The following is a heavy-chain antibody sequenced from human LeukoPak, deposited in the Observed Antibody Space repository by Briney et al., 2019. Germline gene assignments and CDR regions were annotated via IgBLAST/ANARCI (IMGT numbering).Heavy chain of an antibody. Sequence: ASETLSLTCTVSGGSISSSSYYWGWIRQPPGKGLEWIGSIYYSGSTYYNPSLKSRVTISVDTSKNQFSLKLSSVTAADTAVYYCARAKLVVVAAPSPWFDPWGQGTLVTVSS. CDR3: ARAKLVVVAAPSPWFDP. D-gene: IGHD2-15*01. V-gene: IGHV4-39*07. CDR1: GGSISSSSYY. CDR2: IYYSGST. J-gene: IGHJ5*02.